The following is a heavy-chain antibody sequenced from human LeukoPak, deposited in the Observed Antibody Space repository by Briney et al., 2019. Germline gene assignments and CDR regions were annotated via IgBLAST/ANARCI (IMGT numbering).Heavy chain of an antibody. CDR2: IYYSGSA. J-gene: IGHJ4*02. CDR1: GGSISSSNYY. D-gene: IGHD6-19*01. V-gene: IGHV4-39*01. CDR3: VRNEGYIAVADC. Sequence: SETLSLTCTVSGGSISSSNYYWGWIRQPPGKGLEWIGSIYYSGSAYYNPSLKSRVTISVDTSKNQFSLDLTSVTAADTAVFYCVRNEGYIAVADCWGQGTLVTVSS.